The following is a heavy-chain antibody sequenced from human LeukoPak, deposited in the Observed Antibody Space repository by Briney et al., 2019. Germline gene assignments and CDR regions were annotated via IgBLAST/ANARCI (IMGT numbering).Heavy chain of an antibody. CDR2: IYYSGST. CDR3: ARTIFGVAGIDY. V-gene: IGHV4-30-4*08. D-gene: IGHD3-3*01. Sequence: PSQTLSLTCTVSGGSISSGDYYWSWLRQPPGKGLEWIGYIYYSGSTYYNPSLKSRVTISVDTSKNQFSLKLSSVTAADTAVYYCARTIFGVAGIDYWGQGTLVTVSS. CDR1: GGSISSGDYY. J-gene: IGHJ4*02.